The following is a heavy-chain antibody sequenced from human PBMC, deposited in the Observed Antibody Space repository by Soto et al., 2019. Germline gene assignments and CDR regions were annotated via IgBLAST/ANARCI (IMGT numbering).Heavy chain of an antibody. CDR1: GYSFTSYW. Sequence: GESLKISCKGSGYSFTSYWIGWVRQMPGKGLEWMGIIYPGDSDTRYSPSFQGQVTISADKSISTAYLQWSSLKASDTAMYYCARRPIAAAGQYGMDVWGQGTTVTVSS. J-gene: IGHJ6*02. CDR2: IYPGDSDT. CDR3: ARRPIAAAGQYGMDV. D-gene: IGHD6-13*01. V-gene: IGHV5-51*01.